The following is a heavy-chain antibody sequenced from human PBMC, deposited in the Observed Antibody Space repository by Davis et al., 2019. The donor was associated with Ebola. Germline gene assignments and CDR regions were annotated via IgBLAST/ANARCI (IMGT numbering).Heavy chain of an antibody. J-gene: IGHJ5*02. V-gene: IGHV4-59*12. CDR3: ARAWYRQSSWFGP. CDR1: GVSISSYY. CDR2: IYYSGST. Sequence: MPSETLSLTCTVSGVSISSYYWSWIRQPPGKGLEWIGYIYYSGSTNYNPSLKSRVTISVDTSKTQFSLKLHSVTVADTAVYYCARAWYRQSSWFGPWGQGTQVIVSS. D-gene: IGHD1-1*01.